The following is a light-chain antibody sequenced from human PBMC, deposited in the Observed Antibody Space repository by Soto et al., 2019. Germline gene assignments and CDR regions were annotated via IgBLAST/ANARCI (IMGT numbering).Light chain of an antibody. Sequence: EVVMTQSLATLSVYPEERATLSCRASQSVTSNLAWYQQKPGQAPRLLIYGASTRATGIPARFSGSGSGTEFTLTISSLQSEDFAVYYCQQYNNWPRTFGPGTKVDIK. CDR1: QSVTSN. J-gene: IGKJ3*01. CDR3: QQYNNWPRT. CDR2: GAS. V-gene: IGKV3-15*01.